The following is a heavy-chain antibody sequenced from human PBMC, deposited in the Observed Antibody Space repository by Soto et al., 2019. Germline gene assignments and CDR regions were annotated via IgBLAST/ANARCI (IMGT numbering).Heavy chain of an antibody. J-gene: IGHJ3*02. CDR3: ARDFDI. CDR2: IKQDGSEK. V-gene: IGHV3-7*01. Sequence: EVQMVESGGGLVQPGGSLRLSCAASRFIFSSYWMSWVRQAPGKGLEWVANIKQDGSEKNYVDSVKGRFTISRDNAKNALYLQMNSLRAEDTAVYYCARDFDIWGQGTMVTVSS. CDR1: RFIFSSYW.